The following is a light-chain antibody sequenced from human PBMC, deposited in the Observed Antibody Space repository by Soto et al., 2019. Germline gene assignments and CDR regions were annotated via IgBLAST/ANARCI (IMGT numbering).Light chain of an antibody. CDR3: HQYGSSPLT. CDR2: GAS. Sequence: EIVLAQSPATLSLSPGERATLSCRASQSVSSYLAWYQQKPGQAPRLLIYGASSRATGIPDRFSGSGSGTDFTLTISRLEPEDFAMYYCHQYGSSPLTFGGGTKVDI. V-gene: IGKV3-20*01. CDR1: QSVSSY. J-gene: IGKJ4*01.